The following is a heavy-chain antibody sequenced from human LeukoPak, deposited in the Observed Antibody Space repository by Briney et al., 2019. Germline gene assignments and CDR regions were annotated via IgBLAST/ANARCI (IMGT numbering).Heavy chain of an antibody. D-gene: IGHD3-22*01. Sequence: GGSLRLSCAASGFTISSYGMHWVRQAPGKGLEWVAVISYDGSNKYYADSVKGRFTISRDNSKNTLYLQMNSLRAEDTAVYYCAKDHYYDSSGVLDYWGQGTLVTVSS. CDR1: GFTISSYG. V-gene: IGHV3-30*18. J-gene: IGHJ4*02. CDR2: ISYDGSNK. CDR3: AKDHYYDSSGVLDY.